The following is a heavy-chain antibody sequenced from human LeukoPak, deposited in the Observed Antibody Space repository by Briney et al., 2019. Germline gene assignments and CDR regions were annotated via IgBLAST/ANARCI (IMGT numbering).Heavy chain of an antibody. D-gene: IGHD4-17*01. J-gene: IGHJ5*02. CDR3: AKLSSHYGDYKVDP. CDR1: GYTFANYD. V-gene: IGHV1-8*01. Sequence: GASVKVPCKASGYTFANYDINWVRQASGQGLEWMGWMNPHSGNTGYAQNFQGRVTMTRNTSISTAYMELRSLRSEDTAVYYCAKLSSHYGDYKVDPWGQGTLVTVSS. CDR2: MNPHSGNT.